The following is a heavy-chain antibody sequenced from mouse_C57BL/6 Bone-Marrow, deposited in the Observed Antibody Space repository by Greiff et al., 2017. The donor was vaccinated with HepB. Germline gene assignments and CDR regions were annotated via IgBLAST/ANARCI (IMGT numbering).Heavy chain of an antibody. CDR3: ARDDGYYGGAMDY. CDR2: INPSSGYT. J-gene: IGHJ4*01. D-gene: IGHD2-3*01. Sequence: QVQLKQSGAELAKPGASVKLSCKASGYTFTSYWMHWVKQRPGQGLEWIGYINPSSGYTKYNQKFKDKATLTADKSSSTAYMQLSSLTSEYSAVYYCARDDGYYGGAMDYWGQGTAVTVSS. V-gene: IGHV1-7*01. CDR1: GYTFTSYW.